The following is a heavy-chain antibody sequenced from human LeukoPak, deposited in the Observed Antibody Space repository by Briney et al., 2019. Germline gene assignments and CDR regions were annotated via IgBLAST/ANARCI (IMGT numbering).Heavy chain of an antibody. Sequence: ASVKVSCKASGGTFSSYAISWVRQAPGQGLEWMGGIIPIFGTANYAQKFQGRVTITADKSTSTAYMDLSSLRSEDTAVYYCARGYCSSTSCYFDYWGQGTLVTVSS. D-gene: IGHD2-2*01. J-gene: IGHJ4*02. CDR2: IIPIFGTA. CDR1: GGTFSSYA. V-gene: IGHV1-69*06. CDR3: ARGYCSSTSCYFDY.